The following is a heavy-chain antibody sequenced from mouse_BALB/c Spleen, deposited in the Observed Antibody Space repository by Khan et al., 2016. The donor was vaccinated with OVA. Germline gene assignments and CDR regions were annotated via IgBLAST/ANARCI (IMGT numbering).Heavy chain of an antibody. CDR1: GFSLTTYG. J-gene: IGHJ4*01. V-gene: IGHV2-9*02. D-gene: IGHD2-3*01. CDR2: IWAGGST. CDR3: VRFYDPYYAMDY. Sequence: QVQLKESGPGLVAPSQSLSIACTVSGFSLTTYGVNWVRQPPGEGLEWLGVIWAGGSTNYNSALRSRLSISIDNSKRQVFLKMHSLQTDDTAMYYCVRFYDPYYAMDYWGQGTSVTVSS.